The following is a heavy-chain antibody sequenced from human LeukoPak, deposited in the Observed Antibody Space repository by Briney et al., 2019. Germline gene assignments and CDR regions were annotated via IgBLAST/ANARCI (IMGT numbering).Heavy chain of an antibody. CDR1: GFTFSTYW. D-gene: IGHD3-22*01. CDR2: VNGDGSST. J-gene: IGHJ4*02. Sequence: GGSLRLSCAVSGFTFSTYWMHWVRQAPGKGLVWVSRVNGDGSSTIYADSVKGRFTISRDNAKNTLYLQMNSLRAEDTAVYYCARENQYERSDYYSGKHDYWGQGTLDTVSS. V-gene: IGHV3-74*01. CDR3: ARENQYERSDYYSGKHDY.